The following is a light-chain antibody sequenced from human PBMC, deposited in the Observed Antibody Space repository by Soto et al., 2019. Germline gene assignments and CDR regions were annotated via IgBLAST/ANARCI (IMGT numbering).Light chain of an antibody. Sequence: EFVLTQSPGTLSLSPGGRASLSCRASQSVTTYLAWYQQKPGQAPRLLIYDSSNRATGIPPRFSGSGSGTDFTLTISSLESEDFAVYYCQQRVNRVTFGGGTKVDIK. CDR1: QSVTTY. J-gene: IGKJ4*01. V-gene: IGKV3-11*01. CDR3: QQRVNRVT. CDR2: DSS.